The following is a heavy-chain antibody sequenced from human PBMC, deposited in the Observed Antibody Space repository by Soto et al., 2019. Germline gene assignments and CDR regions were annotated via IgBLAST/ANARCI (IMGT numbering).Heavy chain of an antibody. CDR3: AGTITFVRGGQAHYYYYGMDV. Sequence: QVQLQESGPGLVKPSQTLSLTCTVSGGSISSGDYYWSWIRQPPGKCLEWIGYIYYSGSTYYNPSLKSRVTLSVDTSKNQFSLKLSSVPAADTAVYYGAGTITFVRGGQAHYYYYGMDVWGQGTTVTVSS. CDR2: IYYSGST. D-gene: IGHD3-10*01. V-gene: IGHV4-30-4*01. CDR1: GGSISSGDYY. J-gene: IGHJ6*02.